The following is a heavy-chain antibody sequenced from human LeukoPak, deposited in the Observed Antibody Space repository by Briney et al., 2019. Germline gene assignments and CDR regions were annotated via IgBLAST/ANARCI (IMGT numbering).Heavy chain of an antibody. V-gene: IGHV3-74*01. CDR2: INTDGSST. CDR3: ARAGAYHFDN. J-gene: IGHJ4*02. CDR1: GFTFSTYW. D-gene: IGHD3-16*01. Sequence: GGSLRLSCAASGFTFSTYWMHWVRQAPGKGLVWVSRINTDGSSTTYADSVKGRFTISRDNAKSTLYLQMDSLRAEDTAVYYCARAGAYHFDNWGQGTLVTVSS.